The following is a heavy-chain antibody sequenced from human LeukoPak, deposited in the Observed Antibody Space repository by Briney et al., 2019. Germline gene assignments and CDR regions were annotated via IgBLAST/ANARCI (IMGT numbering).Heavy chain of an antibody. CDR2: ISYDGSNK. D-gene: IGHD6-19*01. J-gene: IGHJ4*02. CDR1: GFTFSSYA. CDR3: ASSIAVAGTGFDY. V-gene: IGHV3-30-3*01. Sequence: GGSLRLSCAASGFTFSSYAMHWVRQAPGKGLGWVAVISYDGSNKYYAASVKGRFTISRNNAKNSLYLQMYSLRAEDTAVYYCASSIAVAGTGFDYWGQGTLVTVSS.